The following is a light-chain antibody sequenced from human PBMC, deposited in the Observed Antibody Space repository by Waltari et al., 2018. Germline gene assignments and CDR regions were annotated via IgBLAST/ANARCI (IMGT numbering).Light chain of an antibody. Sequence: AIRLTQSPSSFSASPGDRITITCRASQDIHDYLAWFQQRPGQAPRVLIYAASTLESGVPARFGGSGSGTECTRTITWLESEDFATYFCQQYYGSPRTFGEGTEV. J-gene: IGKJ1*01. CDR1: QDIHDY. CDR2: AAS. CDR3: QQYYGSPRT. V-gene: IGKV1-8*01.